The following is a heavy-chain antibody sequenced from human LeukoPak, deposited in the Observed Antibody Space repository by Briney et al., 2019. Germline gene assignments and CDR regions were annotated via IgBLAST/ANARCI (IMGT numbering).Heavy chain of an antibody. J-gene: IGHJ4*02. Sequence: PGGSPRLSCAASGFTFSSYEMNWVRQAPGKGLEWVSYISSSGSTIYYADSVKGRFTISRDNAKNSLYLQMNSMRAEDTAVYYCARGFSPYYYDSSGYSDYWGQGTLATVSS. CDR2: ISSSGSTI. V-gene: IGHV3-48*03. D-gene: IGHD3-22*01. CDR1: GFTFSSYE. CDR3: ARGFSPYYYDSSGYSDY.